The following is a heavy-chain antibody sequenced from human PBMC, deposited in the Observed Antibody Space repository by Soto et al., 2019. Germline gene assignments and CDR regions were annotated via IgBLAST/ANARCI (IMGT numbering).Heavy chain of an antibody. Sequence: PSETLSLTCAVYGGSFSGYYWSWTRQPPGKGLEWIGEINHSGSTNYNPSLKSRVNISVDTSKNQFSLKLSSVTAADTAVYYCARHGSCSGGSCYFDGGRAFDIWGQGTMVTVSS. CDR3: ARHGSCSGGSCYFDGGRAFDI. V-gene: IGHV4-34*01. J-gene: IGHJ3*02. CDR2: INHSGST. D-gene: IGHD2-15*01. CDR1: GGSFSGYY.